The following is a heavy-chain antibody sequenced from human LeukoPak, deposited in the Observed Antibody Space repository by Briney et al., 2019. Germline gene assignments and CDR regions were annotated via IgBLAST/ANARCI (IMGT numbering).Heavy chain of an antibody. CDR1: GFTFSSFD. V-gene: IGHV3-13*01. CDR3: ARGPPRGKYYYMDV. CDR2: IGTASDT. Sequence: GGSLRLSCAASGFTFSSFDMHWVRQPTGQGLGWVSTIGTASDTYYPGSVEGRFTLSRDNAKNSLYLQMNSLTAGDTAVYYCARGPPRGKYYYMDVWGKGTTVTVPS. J-gene: IGHJ6*03. D-gene: IGHD1-1*01.